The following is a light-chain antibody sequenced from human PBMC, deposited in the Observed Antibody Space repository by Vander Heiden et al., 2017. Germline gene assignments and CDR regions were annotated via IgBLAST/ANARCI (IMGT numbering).Light chain of an antibody. CDR2: DDS. CDR3: QVWDSSSDRVV. CDR1: NIGSKS. Sequence: SYVLTQPPSLSVPPGQTARITCGGNNIGSKSVHWYQQKPGQAPGLVVYDDSDRPSGIPERFSGSNSGNTATLTTSRVEAGEEADYYCQVWDSSSDRVVFGGGTKLTVL. J-gene: IGLJ2*01. V-gene: IGLV3-21*02.